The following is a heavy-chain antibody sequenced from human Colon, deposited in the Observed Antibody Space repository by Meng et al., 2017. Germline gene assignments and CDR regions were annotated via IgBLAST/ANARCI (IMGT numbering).Heavy chain of an antibody. Sequence: PGPGPAPVKLSLTLSLTCAVAGGYSSRSDWWSRAGKPPGKGLECIGETAHSGSTNYSPSLKSRVPISLDQSKNQLSSMITSVTAADTAVYYCASSDYYRSDYWGQGTLVTVSS. CDR3: ASSDYYRSDY. D-gene: IGHD3-22*01. J-gene: IGHJ4*02. CDR1: GGYSSRSDW. V-gene: IGHV4-4*02. CDR2: TAHSGST.